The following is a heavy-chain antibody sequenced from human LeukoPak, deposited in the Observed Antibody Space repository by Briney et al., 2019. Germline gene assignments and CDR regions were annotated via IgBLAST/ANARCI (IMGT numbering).Heavy chain of an antibody. Sequence: PSETLSLTCAVYGGSFSGYYWSWIRQPPGKGLEWIGEINHSGSTNYNPSLKSRVTISVDTSKNQFSLKLSSVTAADTAVYYCARGDYGGNPAYYYGMDVWGQGTTVTVSS. D-gene: IGHD4-23*01. CDR2: INHSGST. J-gene: IGHJ6*02. CDR3: ARGDYGGNPAYYYGMDV. CDR1: GGSFSGYY. V-gene: IGHV4-34*01.